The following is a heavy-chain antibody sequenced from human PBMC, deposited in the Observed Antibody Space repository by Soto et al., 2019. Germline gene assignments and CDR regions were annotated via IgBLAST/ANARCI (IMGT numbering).Heavy chain of an antibody. V-gene: IGHV3-23*01. CDR2: ISGGGGST. CDR3: PKVPESDILTRCYP. J-gene: IGHJ5*02. CDR1: GFTFSLSA. Sequence: EVQVLESGGGFVQPGESLRLSCAASGFTFSLSAMSWVRQAPGRGLEWVSSISGGGGSTEYAESVKGRFTISRDNSKDNGKLQMHSLRAEATARDYCPKVPESDILTRCYPWGQGALVSVSS. D-gene: IGHD3-9*01.